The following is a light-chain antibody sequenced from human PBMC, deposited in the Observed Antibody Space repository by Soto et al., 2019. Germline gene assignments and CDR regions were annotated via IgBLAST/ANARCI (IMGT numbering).Light chain of an antibody. Sequence: EIVLTQSPATVSLSPGEIATLSFRASQSVSSYLAWYQQKPGQAPRLLIYDASNRATGIPARFSGSGSGTDFTLTISSLEPEDFAVYYCQQYNNWPPWTFGQGTKVDIK. J-gene: IGKJ1*01. V-gene: IGKV3-11*01. CDR1: QSVSSY. CDR3: QQYNNWPPWT. CDR2: DAS.